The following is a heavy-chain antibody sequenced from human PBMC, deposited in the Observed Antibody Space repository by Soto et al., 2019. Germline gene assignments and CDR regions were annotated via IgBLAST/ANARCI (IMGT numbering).Heavy chain of an antibody. J-gene: IGHJ6*03. CDR1: GFIVSSNY. Sequence: EVQLVESGGGLVQPGGSLRLSCAASGFIVSSNYMSWVRQAPGKGLEWVSVIYSGGSTYYADSVKGRFTISRDNSKNTLYLQMNSLRAEDTAVYYCARGGYSYGYYYYYYMDVWGKGTTVTVSS. D-gene: IGHD5-18*01. CDR2: IYSGGST. V-gene: IGHV3-66*01. CDR3: ARGGYSYGYYYYYYMDV.